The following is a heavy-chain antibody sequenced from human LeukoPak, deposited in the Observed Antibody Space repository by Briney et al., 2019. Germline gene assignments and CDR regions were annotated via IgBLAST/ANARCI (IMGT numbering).Heavy chain of an antibody. D-gene: IGHD1-26*01. CDR2: IKHDGSTK. J-gene: IGHJ4*02. V-gene: IGHV3-7*01. Sequence: PGGSLRLSCAASGFTFTNSWMAWVRQAPGKGLEWVANIKHDGSTKHYADSLKGRFTISRDNPKNSLFLQMNSLRADDTAIYYCARDTDGSLDYWGQGTLVTVAS. CDR3: ARDTDGSLDY. CDR1: GFTFTNSW.